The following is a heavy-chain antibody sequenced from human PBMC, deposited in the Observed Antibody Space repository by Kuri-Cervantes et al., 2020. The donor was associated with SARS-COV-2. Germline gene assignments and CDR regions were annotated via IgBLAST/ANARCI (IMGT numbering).Heavy chain of an antibody. CDR2: ISSSSSSI. J-gene: IGHJ4*02. CDR3: ARDGGYCSSTSCYTTPEY. V-gene: IGHV3-21*01. CDR1: GFTFSSYS. D-gene: IGHD2-2*02. Sequence: GGSLRLSCAASGFTFSSYSMNWVRQAPGKGLEWVSSISSSSSSIYYADSVKGRFTISRDNAKNSLYLQMNSLRAEDTAVYYCARDGGYCSSTSCYTTPEYWGQGTLVTVSS.